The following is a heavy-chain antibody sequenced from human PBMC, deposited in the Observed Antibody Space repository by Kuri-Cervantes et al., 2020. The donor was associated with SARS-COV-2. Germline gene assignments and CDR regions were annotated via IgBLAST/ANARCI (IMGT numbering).Heavy chain of an antibody. CDR3: ARDHDAKSFDY. CDR1: GFTFGDYA. D-gene: IGHD1-1*01. CDR2: IRSKAYGGTT. Sequence: GESLKISCTASGFTFGDYAMSWFRQAPGKGLEWVGFIRSKAYGGTTEYAASVKGRFTISRDNAKNSLYLQMNSLGAEDTAVYYCARDHDAKSFDYWGQGTLVTVSS. V-gene: IGHV3-49*03. J-gene: IGHJ4*02.